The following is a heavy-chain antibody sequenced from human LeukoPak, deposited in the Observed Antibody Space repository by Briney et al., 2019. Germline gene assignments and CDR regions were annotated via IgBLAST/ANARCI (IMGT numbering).Heavy chain of an antibody. CDR1: GGFNTHYY. CDR2: IYYSGST. V-gene: IGHV4-59*01. Sequence: PSETLSLTCSVSGGFNTHYYWTWIRQPPGKGLEWIGYIYYSGSTNYNPSLKSRVTISVDTSKNQFSLKLSSVTAADTAVYYCARVLGLKAATDGYYFDYWGQGTLVTVSS. J-gene: IGHJ4*02. CDR3: ARVLGLKAATDGYYFDY. D-gene: IGHD6-13*01.